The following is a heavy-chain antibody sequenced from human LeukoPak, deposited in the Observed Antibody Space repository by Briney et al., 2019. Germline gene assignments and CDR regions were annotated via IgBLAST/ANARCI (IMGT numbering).Heavy chain of an antibody. CDR1: GGSISSSSYY. Sequence: SETLSLTCTVSGGSISSSSYYWGWIRQPPGKGLEWIGSIYYSGSTYYNPSLKSRVTISVDTSKNQFSLKLSSVTAADTAVYYCARGSRGVIRIAFDIWGQGTMITVSS. CDR3: ARGSRGVIRIAFDI. J-gene: IGHJ3*02. D-gene: IGHD3-10*01. V-gene: IGHV4-39*07. CDR2: IYYSGST.